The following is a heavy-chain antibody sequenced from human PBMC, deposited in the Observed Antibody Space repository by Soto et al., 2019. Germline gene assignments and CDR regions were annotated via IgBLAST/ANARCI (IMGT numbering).Heavy chain of an antibody. D-gene: IGHD6-13*01. CDR2: TYYRSKWYN. V-gene: IGHV6-1*01. CDR1: GDSVSSNSAA. J-gene: IGHJ6*02. CDR3: ARVERIAAAGRTQKTYYYYGMDV. Sequence: PSQTLSLTCAISGDSVSSNSAAWNWIRQSPSRGLEWLGRTYYRSKWYNDYAVSVKSRITINPDTSKNQFSLQLNSVTPEDTAVYYCARVERIAAAGRTQKTYYYYGMDVWGQGTTVTVSS.